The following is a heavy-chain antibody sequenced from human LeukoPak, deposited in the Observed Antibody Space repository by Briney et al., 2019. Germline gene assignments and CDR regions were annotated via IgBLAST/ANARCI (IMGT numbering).Heavy chain of an antibody. CDR2: IFRGDDT. CDR1: GFIVSQNY. Sequence: GGSLRLSCAASGFIVSQNYMSWVRQAPGKGLEWVSVIFRGDDTNYVDSVKGRFTIFRDNSKNTLYLQMSSLRAEDTAVYYCAKPRGGSPPRAFDIWGQGTMVTVSS. CDR3: AKPRGGSPPRAFDI. J-gene: IGHJ3*02. V-gene: IGHV3-66*04. D-gene: IGHD1-26*01.